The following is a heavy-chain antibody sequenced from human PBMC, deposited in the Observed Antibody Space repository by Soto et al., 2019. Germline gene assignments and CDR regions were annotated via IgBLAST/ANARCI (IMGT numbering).Heavy chain of an antibody. V-gene: IGHV2-5*02. CDR3: AHKGWGNQILDS. D-gene: IGHD7-27*01. Sequence: QITLKESGPTLVKPTQTLTLTCTFSGFSLSISGVGVGWIRQPPGKALEWLALIYWDDDKRYSPSLKSRLTIPKDTSKNQVVLTMTTMDPVDTATYYCAHKGWGNQILDSWGQGTLVTVSS. CDR1: GFSLSISGVG. CDR2: IYWDDDK. J-gene: IGHJ4*02.